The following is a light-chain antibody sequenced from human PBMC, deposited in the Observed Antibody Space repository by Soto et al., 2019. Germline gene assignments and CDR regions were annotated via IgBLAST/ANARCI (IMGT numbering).Light chain of an antibody. CDR1: QSVLYSSNNKNY. CDR3: QQYESTPPT. CDR2: WAS. V-gene: IGKV4-1*01. J-gene: IGKJ2*01. Sequence: DIVMTQSPDSLAVSLGERATINCKSSQSVLYSSNNKNYLAWYQQRPGQPTMLLIYWASTRASGVPDRFSGSGSGTDFTLTITSLQAEDVAVYYCQQYESTPPTFGQGTKLEIK.